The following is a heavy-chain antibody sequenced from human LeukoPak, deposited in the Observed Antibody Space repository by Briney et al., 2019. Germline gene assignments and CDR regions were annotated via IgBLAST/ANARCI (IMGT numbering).Heavy chain of an antibody. D-gene: IGHD2-2*02. CDR3: ARDPTNCSSTSCYIDY. J-gene: IGHJ4*02. CDR1: GYTFTSYY. V-gene: IGHV1-46*01. CDR2: INPSGGST. Sequence: ASVKVSCKASGYTFTSYYMHWVRQAPGQGLEWMGIINPSGGSTSYAQKFQGRVTMTRDTSTSTVYMELSSLRSEDTAVYYCARDPTNCSSTSCYIDYWGQGTLVTVSS.